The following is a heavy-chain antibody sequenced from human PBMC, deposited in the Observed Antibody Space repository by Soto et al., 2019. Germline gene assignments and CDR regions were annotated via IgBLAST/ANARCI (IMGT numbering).Heavy chain of an antibody. CDR1: GFTFSDYW. V-gene: IGHV3-74*01. CDR2: IDSDGSST. D-gene: IGHD2-2*01. CDR3: ANDIIVIPGAKGLDY. J-gene: IGHJ4*02. Sequence: PGESLKISCAASGFTFSDYWMNWVRQAPGKGLVWVSRIDSDGSSTSYADSVKGRFTISRDNAKNTLYLQMNSLRAEDTAVYYWANDIIVIPGAKGLDYWGQGALVTVSS.